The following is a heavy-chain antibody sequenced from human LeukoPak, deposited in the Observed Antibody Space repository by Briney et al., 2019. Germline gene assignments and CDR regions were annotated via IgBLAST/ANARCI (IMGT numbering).Heavy chain of an antibody. CDR1: GFTFSSYS. CDR3: ARDLGSSSWYREANWFDP. D-gene: IGHD6-13*01. J-gene: IGHJ5*02. V-gene: IGHV3-21*01. CDR2: ISSSSSYI. Sequence: PGGSLRLSCAASGFTFSSYSMNWVRQAPGKGLEWVSSISSSSSYIYYTDSVKGRFTISRDNAKNSLYLQMNSLRAEDTAVYYCARDLGSSSWYREANWFDPWGQGTLVTVSS.